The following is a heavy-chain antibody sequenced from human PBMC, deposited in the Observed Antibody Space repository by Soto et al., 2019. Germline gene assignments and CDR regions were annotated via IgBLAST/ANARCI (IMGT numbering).Heavy chain of an antibody. D-gene: IGHD6-13*01. V-gene: IGHV1-69*05. Sequence: QVQLVQSGAEVKKPGSSVKVSCKASGGTFSSYAISWVRQAPGQGLEWMGGIIPIFGTANYAQKFQGRVTITPDESTSTANMELSSLRSEDPAVYYCARSAYSSSCYADYWGQGTLVTVSS. CDR2: IIPIFGTA. CDR1: GGTFSSYA. J-gene: IGHJ4*02. CDR3: ARSAYSSSCYADY.